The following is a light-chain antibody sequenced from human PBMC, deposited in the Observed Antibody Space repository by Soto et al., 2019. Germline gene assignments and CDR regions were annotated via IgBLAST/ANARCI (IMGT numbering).Light chain of an antibody. J-gene: IGLJ2*01. CDR2: ENY. CDR1: SSNIGRNF. Sequence: QSVLTQPPSVSAAPGQKVTISCSGSSSNIGRNFVSWFQQLPGTAPKLLIFENYKRPSGVPERFSGSKSGTSATLGITGLQTGDEADYFCATWESSLNVGVFGVGTKVTVL. CDR3: ATWESSLNVGV. V-gene: IGLV1-51*02.